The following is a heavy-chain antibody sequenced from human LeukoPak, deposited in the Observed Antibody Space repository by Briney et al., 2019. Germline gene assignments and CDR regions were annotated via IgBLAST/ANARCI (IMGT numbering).Heavy chain of an antibody. CDR1: GGSISSGGYY. J-gene: IGHJ6*03. D-gene: IGHD3-3*01. V-gene: IGHV4-30-2*01. CDR2: IYHSGST. Sequence: SQTLSLTCTVSGGSISSGGYYWSWIRQPPGKGLEWIGYIYHSGSTYYNPSLKSRVTISVDRSKNQFSLKLSSVTAADTAVYYCARGGGFLEWLKHNHHYYYMDVWGKGTTVTVSS. CDR3: ARGGGFLEWLKHNHHYYYMDV.